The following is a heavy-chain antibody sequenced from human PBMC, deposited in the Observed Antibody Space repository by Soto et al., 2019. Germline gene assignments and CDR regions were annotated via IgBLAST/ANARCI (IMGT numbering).Heavy chain of an antibody. CDR3: ATHFYGAYVVGR. J-gene: IGHJ4*02. CDR1: WVCMYSGHY. V-gene: IGHV4-38-2*01. CDR2: THHSGRT. Sequence: PSETMSLTCAFCWVCMYSGHYWGWMLQPPGKGLEWIGSTHHSGRTYYSNSLKSRVTISVDTSKNQISLRLSSVTAADTALYYCATHFYGAYVVGRGGQGTLAT. D-gene: IGHD4-17*01.